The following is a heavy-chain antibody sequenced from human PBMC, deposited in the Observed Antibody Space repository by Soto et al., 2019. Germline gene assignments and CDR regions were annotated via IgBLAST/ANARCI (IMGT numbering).Heavy chain of an antibody. Sequence: QVQLVESGGGVVQPGRSLRLSCTASGFNLSSYAMHWVRQAPGKGLEWVAVISYDGSNKYYADSVKGRFTISRDNSKNTLYLQMNSLRSEDTAVYYCARDGGDFWSGYSSWFDPWGQGTLVTDSS. CDR3: ARDGGDFWSGYSSWFDP. CDR1: GFNLSSYA. J-gene: IGHJ5*02. CDR2: ISYDGSNK. V-gene: IGHV3-30-3*01. D-gene: IGHD3-3*01.